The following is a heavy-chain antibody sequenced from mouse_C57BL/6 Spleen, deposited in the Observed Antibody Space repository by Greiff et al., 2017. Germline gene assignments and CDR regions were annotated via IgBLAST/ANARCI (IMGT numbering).Heavy chain of an antibody. CDR1: GFTFSSYA. CDR3: ARESNSGYFDV. Sequence: EVHLVASGGGLVKPGGSLKLSCAASGFTFSSYAMSWVRQTPEKRLEWVATISDGGSYTYYPDNVKGRFTISRDNAKNNLYLQMSHLKSEDTAMYYCARESNSGYFDVWGTGTTVTVSS. V-gene: IGHV5-4*01. J-gene: IGHJ1*03. CDR2: ISDGGSYT. D-gene: IGHD2-5*01.